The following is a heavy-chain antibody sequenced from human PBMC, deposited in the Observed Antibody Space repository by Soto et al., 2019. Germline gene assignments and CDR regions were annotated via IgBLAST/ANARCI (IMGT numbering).Heavy chain of an antibody. Sequence: SETLSLTCTVSGGSVSSGSYYWGWIRQPPGKGLEWIGSIYYSGNTYYNPSLKSRVTISIDTSKNQFSLKLSSVTAADTAVYYCARGDYGSGSYDAFDIWGQGTMVTVS. D-gene: IGHD3-10*01. J-gene: IGHJ3*02. CDR1: GGSVSSGSYY. CDR2: IYYSGNT. CDR3: ARGDYGSGSYDAFDI. V-gene: IGHV4-39*01.